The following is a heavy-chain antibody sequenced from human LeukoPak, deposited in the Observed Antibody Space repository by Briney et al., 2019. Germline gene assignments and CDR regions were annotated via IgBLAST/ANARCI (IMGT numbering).Heavy chain of an antibody. CDR1: GGSISSYY. CDR3: AXVTGYIVEXXFDY. Sequence: ETPSLXCSVSGGSISSYYWSWIRQPPGKGLEWIGYIYYSGSTNYNPSLKSRVTISVDTSKNQFSLRLSSVTAADTAVYYCAXVTGYIVEXXFDYWGQGTLVTVSS. CDR2: IYYSGST. V-gene: IGHV4-59*01. D-gene: IGHD3-22*01. J-gene: IGHJ4*02.